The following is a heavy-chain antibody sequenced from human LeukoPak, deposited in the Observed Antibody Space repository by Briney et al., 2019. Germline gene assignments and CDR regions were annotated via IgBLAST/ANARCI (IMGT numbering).Heavy chain of an antibody. CDR3: ASLGYYYDSSGYSYYFDY. CDR2: MNPNSGNT. V-gene: IGHV1-8*01. J-gene: IGHJ4*02. D-gene: IGHD3-22*01. Sequence: ASVKVSCKASGYTFTSYDTNWVRQATGQGLEWMGWMNPNSGNTGYAQKFQGRVTMTRNTSISTAYMELSSLRSEDTAVYYCASLGYYYDSSGYSYYFDYWGQGTLVTVSS. CDR1: GYTFTSYD.